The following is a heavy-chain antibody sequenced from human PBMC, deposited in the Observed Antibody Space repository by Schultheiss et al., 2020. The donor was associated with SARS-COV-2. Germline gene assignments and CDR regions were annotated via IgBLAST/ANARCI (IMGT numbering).Heavy chain of an antibody. Sequence: GGSLRLSCSASGFTFSSYSMNWVRQAPGKGLEWVSSISSSSSYIYYADSVKGRFTISRDNAKNSLYLQMNSLRAEDTAVYYCARDGTYCGGDCSYWGQGTLVTVSS. V-gene: IGHV3-21*01. CDR2: ISSSSSYI. CDR3: ARDGTYCGGDCSY. J-gene: IGHJ4*02. CDR1: GFTFSSYS. D-gene: IGHD2-21*02.